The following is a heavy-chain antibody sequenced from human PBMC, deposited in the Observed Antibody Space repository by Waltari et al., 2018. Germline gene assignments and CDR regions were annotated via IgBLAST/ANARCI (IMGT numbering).Heavy chain of an antibody. D-gene: IGHD1-26*01. CDR3: AKDPSGSYLFDY. V-gene: IGHV3-23*01. Sequence: EVQLLESGGGLVQPGGSLRLSCAASGFTFSSSAMSWVRQAPGKGLEWVSAISGSGGSTYYADSVKGRFTISRDNSKNTLYLQMNSLRAEDTAVYYCAKDPSGSYLFDYWGQGTLVTVSS. CDR1: GFTFSSSA. CDR2: ISGSGGST. J-gene: IGHJ4*02.